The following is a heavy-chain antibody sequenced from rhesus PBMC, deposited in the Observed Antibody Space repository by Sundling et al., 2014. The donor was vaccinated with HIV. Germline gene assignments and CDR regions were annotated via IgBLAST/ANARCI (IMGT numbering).Heavy chain of an antibody. CDR1: GASITSGHYY. CDR2: ISSSGST. V-gene: IGHV4-122*02. CDR3: ARERGSRVDF. D-gene: IGHD5-42*01. J-gene: IGHJ4*01. Sequence: QVQLQESGPGLVKPSETLSLTCAVSGASITSGHYYWSWIRQPPGKGLEWIGYISSSGSTSYSPSLKSRVTISRDTSKNQFSLNLSSVTAADTAVYYCARERGSRVDFWGQGVLVTVSS.